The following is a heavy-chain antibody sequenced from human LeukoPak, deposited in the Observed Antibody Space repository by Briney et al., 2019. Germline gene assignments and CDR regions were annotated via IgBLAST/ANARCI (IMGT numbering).Heavy chain of an antibody. J-gene: IGHJ4*02. CDR1: GGTYSSYA. CDR3: ARSVIPFGEGEDY. D-gene: IGHD3-10*01. V-gene: IGHV1-69*01. Sequence: SVKVSCKASGGTYSSYAISWVRQAPGQGLEWMGGIIPIFGTANYAQKFQGRVTITADESTSTAYMELSSLRSEDTAVYYCARSVIPFGEGEDYWGQGTLVTVSS. CDR2: IIPIFGTA.